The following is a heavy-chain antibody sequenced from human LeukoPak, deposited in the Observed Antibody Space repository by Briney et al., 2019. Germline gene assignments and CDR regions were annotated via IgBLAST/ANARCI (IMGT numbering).Heavy chain of an antibody. Sequence: SETLSLTCTVSGGSISISSDYWGWIRQPPGKGLEWIGEINHSGSTNYNPSLKSRVTISVDTSKNQFSLKLSSVTAADTAVYYCASITDYVWGSYRLPLWGQGTLVTVSS. CDR2: INHSGST. CDR3: ASITDYVWGSYRLPL. J-gene: IGHJ4*02. V-gene: IGHV4-39*07. D-gene: IGHD3-16*02. CDR1: GGSISISSDY.